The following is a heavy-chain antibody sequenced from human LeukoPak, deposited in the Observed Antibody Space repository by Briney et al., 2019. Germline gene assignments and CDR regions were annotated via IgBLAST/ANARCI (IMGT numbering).Heavy chain of an antibody. J-gene: IGHJ5*02. CDR2: VNHSGTT. CDR3: ARGRAEYSSGWFRYNWFDP. Sequence: PGGSLRLSCAASGFTFNKFAMSWVRQPPGKGLEWIGEVNHSGTTNYTPSLKSRVTISVDTSKDQFSLKLTSATAADTAMYFCARGRAEYSSGWFRYNWFDPWGQGTLVIVSS. CDR1: GFTFNKFA. V-gene: IGHV4-34*01. D-gene: IGHD6-19*01.